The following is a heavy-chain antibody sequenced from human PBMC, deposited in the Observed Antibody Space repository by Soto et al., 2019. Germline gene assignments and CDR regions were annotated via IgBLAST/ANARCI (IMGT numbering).Heavy chain of an antibody. CDR2: ISGSDGKT. J-gene: IGHJ4*02. Sequence: GGSLRFSCAASGFSFGSYALSWVRQAPGKGLEWVSTISGSDGKTFYADSVKGRFSISRDTSQNTLYLQMNSLRADDTAIYYCARWSYLDYWGQGTRVTVSS. CDR3: ARWSYLDY. CDR1: GFSFGSYA. D-gene: IGHD3-3*01. V-gene: IGHV3-23*01.